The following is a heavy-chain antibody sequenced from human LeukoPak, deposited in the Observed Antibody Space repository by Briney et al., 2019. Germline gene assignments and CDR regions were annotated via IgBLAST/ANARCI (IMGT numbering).Heavy chain of an antibody. J-gene: IGHJ5*02. Sequence: GGSLRPSCAASGFTFSSYGMHWVRQAPGKGLEWVSYISSSGSTIYYADSVKGRFTISRDNAKNSLYLQMNSLRAEDTAVYYCARDSSSWYSWFDPWGQGTLVTVSS. CDR3: ARDSSSWYSWFDP. V-gene: IGHV3-48*03. CDR1: GFTFSSYG. CDR2: ISSSGSTI. D-gene: IGHD6-13*01.